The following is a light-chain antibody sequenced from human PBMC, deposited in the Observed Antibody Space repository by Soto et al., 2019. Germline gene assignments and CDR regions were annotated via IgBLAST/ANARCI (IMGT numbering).Light chain of an antibody. CDR1: SSDVGGYNH. CDR2: DVS. Sequence: QSALTQPASVSGSPGQSITISCTGTSSDVGGYNHVSWCQQHPGKAPKLMIYDVSNRPSGVSNRFSGSKSGNTASLTISGLHAEDEADYYCSSYTSSSTPVVFGGGTKLTVL. CDR3: SSYTSSSTPVV. V-gene: IGLV2-14*01. J-gene: IGLJ2*01.